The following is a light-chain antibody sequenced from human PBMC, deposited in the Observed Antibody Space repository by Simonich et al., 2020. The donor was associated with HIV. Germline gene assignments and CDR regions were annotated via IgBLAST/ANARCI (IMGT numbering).Light chain of an antibody. CDR1: QSVSSN. Sequence: EIVMTQSPATLSVSLGERPTLSCRASQSVSSNLAWYQQKPGQAPRLLIYGASTRATGIPARFSGSGSGTEFTLTISSLQSEDFALYYCQQYDNWPPATFGQGTKLEIK. V-gene: IGKV3-15*01. CDR3: QQYDNWPPAT. J-gene: IGKJ2*01. CDR2: GAS.